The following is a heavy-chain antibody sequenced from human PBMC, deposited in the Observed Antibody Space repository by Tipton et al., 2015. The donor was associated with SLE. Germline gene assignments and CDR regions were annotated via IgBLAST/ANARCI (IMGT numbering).Heavy chain of an antibody. V-gene: IGHV4-31*03. D-gene: IGHD3-10*01. CDR2: IYYSGST. Sequence: TLSLTCTVSGGSISSGGYYWSWIRQHPGKGLEWIGYIYYSGSTYYNPSLKSRVTISVDTSQNQFSLKLSSVTAADTAGYYCARDHLPGGYYYYMDVWGKGTTVIVS. J-gene: IGHJ6*03. CDR3: ARDHLPGGYYYYMDV. CDR1: GGSISSGGYY.